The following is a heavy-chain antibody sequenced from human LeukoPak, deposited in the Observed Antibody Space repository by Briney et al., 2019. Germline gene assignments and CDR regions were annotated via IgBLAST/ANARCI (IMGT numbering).Heavy chain of an antibody. J-gene: IGHJ4*02. Sequence: SETLSLTCTVSGGSISSGSYYWSWIRQPAGKGLEWIGRIYTSGSTNYNPSLKSRVTISVDTSKNQFSLKLSSVTAADTAVYYCAREWPGAAAGPDYWGQGTLVTVSS. CDR3: AREWPGAAAGPDY. CDR2: IYTSGST. CDR1: GGSISSGSYY. V-gene: IGHV4-61*02. D-gene: IGHD6-13*01.